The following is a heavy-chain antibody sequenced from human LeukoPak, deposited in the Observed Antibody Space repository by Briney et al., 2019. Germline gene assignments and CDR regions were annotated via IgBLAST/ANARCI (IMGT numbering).Heavy chain of an antibody. CDR2: INGSGVIT. CDR3: AKDSSQGADSFDS. CDR1: EFTFSKYA. Sequence: PGGSLRLSCAASEFTFSKYAMNWVRQAPGKGLEWVSGINGSGVITFYADSVKGRFTISRDNSKNTLYLQMNSLRAEDTAIYYCAKDSSQGADSFDSWGQGTMVTVSS. V-gene: IGHV3-23*01. J-gene: IGHJ4*02.